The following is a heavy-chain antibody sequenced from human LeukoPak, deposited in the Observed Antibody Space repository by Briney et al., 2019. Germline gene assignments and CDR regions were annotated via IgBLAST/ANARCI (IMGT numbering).Heavy chain of an antibody. CDR3: ARDHRDGFLDY. J-gene: IGHJ4*02. V-gene: IGHV3-21*01. CDR2: ISSSSSYI. Sequence: PGGSLRLSCAASGSTFSSYSMNWVRQAPGKGLEWVSSISSSSSYIYYADSVKGRFTISRDNAKNSLYLQTNSLRAEDTAVYYCARDHRDGFLDYWGQGTLVTVSS. D-gene: IGHD5-24*01. CDR1: GSTFSSYS.